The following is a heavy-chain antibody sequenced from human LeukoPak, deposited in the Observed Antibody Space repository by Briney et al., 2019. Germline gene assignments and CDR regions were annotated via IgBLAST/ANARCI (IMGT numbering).Heavy chain of an antibody. V-gene: IGHV1-69*13. CDR1: GGTFSSYA. J-gene: IGHJ4*02. CDR3: AQKGYSYGTGFDY. CDR2: IIPIFGTA. D-gene: IGHD5-18*01. Sequence: SVKVSCKASGGTFSSYAISWVRQAPGQGLEWMGGIIPIFGTANYAQKFQGRVTITADESTSTAYMELSSLRSEDTAVYYCAQKGYSYGTGFDYWGQGTLVTASS.